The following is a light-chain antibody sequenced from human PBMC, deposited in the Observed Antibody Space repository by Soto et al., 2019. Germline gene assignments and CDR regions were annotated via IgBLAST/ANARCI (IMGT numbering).Light chain of an antibody. V-gene: IGKV1-9*01. CDR2: AAS. CDR3: QQLNSYPIT. Sequence: IHLSQSPSSLAASVGYRFTITCRARQGISTFLAWYQQKPGKAPNLLIYAASTLQSGVPSRFSGSGSGTDFTLTISSLQPEDFETYYCQQLNSYPITFGQGTRLEI. J-gene: IGKJ5*01. CDR1: QGISTF.